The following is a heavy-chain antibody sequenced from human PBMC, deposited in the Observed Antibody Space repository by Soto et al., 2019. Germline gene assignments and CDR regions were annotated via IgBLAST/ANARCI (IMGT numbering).Heavy chain of an antibody. J-gene: IGHJ4*02. D-gene: IGHD3-10*01. V-gene: IGHV4-34*01. Sequence: NPSETLSLTCAVYGGSFSGYYWSWIRQPPGKGLEWIGEINHSGSTNYNPSLKSRVTISVDTSKNQFSLKLSSVTAADTAVYYCARGRDYYGSGSYYKKGPFDYWGQGTLVTVS. CDR1: GGSFSGYY. CDR3: ARGRDYYGSGSYYKKGPFDY. CDR2: INHSGST.